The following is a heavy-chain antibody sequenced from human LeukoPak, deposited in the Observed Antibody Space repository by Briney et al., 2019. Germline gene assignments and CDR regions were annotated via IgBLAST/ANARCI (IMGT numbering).Heavy chain of an antibody. D-gene: IGHD5-24*01. CDR1: GFTFSSYA. CDR2: ISGSGGST. V-gene: IGHV3-23*01. Sequence: GGSLRLSCAASGFTFSSYAMSWVRQAPGKGLEWVSAISGSGGSTYYADSVNGRFTISRDNSKNTLYLQMNSLRAEDTAVYYCAKDGLPMATITHFDYWGQGTLVTVSS. J-gene: IGHJ4*02. CDR3: AKDGLPMATITHFDY.